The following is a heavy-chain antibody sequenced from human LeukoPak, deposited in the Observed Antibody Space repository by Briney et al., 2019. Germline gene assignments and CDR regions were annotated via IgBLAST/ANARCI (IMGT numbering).Heavy chain of an antibody. J-gene: IGHJ4*02. CDR2: ISSNGGST. Sequence: AGGSLRLSCAASGFTFSSYAMHWVRQAPGKGLEYVSAISSNGGSTYYANSVKGRFTISRDNSKNTLYLQMGSLRAEDMAVYYCARGAAPYDYWGQGTLVTVSS. V-gene: IGHV3-64*01. CDR1: GFTFSSYA. CDR3: ARGAAPYDY.